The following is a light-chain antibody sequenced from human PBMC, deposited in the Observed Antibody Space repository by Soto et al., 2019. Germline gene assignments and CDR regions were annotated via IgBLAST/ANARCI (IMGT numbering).Light chain of an antibody. J-gene: IGKJ5*01. V-gene: IGKV3-20*01. Sequence: EIVLTQSPGTLSLSPGERATLSCRASQSVSSTYVAWYQQKRGQAPRLLIYGASRRATGIPDRFSGSGSGTDFTLTITPLEPEDFVVYFCQQYDTSPITFGQGTRLEIK. CDR1: QSVSSTY. CDR3: QQYDTSPIT. CDR2: GAS.